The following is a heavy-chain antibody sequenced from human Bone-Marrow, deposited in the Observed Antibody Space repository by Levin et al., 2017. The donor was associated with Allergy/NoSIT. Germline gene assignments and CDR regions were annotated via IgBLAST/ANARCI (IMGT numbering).Heavy chain of an antibody. CDR1: GGSFSGYY. J-gene: IGHJ4*02. Sequence: PSETLSLTCAVYGGSFSGYYWSWIRQPPGKGLEWIGEISQTGITNYNPSLKSRVTMSVDTSKNQFSLKLTSVTAADTAVYYCARDYGDPTGYFDYWGQGTLVTVSS. CDR2: ISQTGIT. CDR3: ARDYGDPTGYFDY. D-gene: IGHD4-17*01. V-gene: IGHV4-34*01.